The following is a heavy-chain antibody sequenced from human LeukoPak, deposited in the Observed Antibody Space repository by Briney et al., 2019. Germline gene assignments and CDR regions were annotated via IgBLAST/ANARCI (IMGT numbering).Heavy chain of an antibody. CDR1: GGSISSYY. Sequence: SETLSLTCTVSGGSISSYYWSWIRQPPGKGLEWIGYLYYSGNTNYNPSLKSRVTISVDTSKNQFSLKLGPVTAADTAVYYCTRASSGYSFDYWGQGTLVTVSS. J-gene: IGHJ4*02. CDR3: TRASSGYSFDY. V-gene: IGHV4-59*01. D-gene: IGHD3-22*01. CDR2: LYYSGNT.